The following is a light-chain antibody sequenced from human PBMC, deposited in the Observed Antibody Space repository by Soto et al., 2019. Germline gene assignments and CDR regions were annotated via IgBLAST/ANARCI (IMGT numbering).Light chain of an antibody. J-gene: IGLJ3*02. CDR1: KNDIGVYDF. CDR3: SSYSGSGTWV. Sequence: QSALTQPPSASGSPGQSVTISCTGTKNDIGVYDFVSWYQHHPGKAPRLIIYEVVQRPSGVPDRFSGSKSGNTASLTVSGLQAADEADYYCSSYSGSGTWVFGGGTKLTVL. V-gene: IGLV2-8*01. CDR2: EVV.